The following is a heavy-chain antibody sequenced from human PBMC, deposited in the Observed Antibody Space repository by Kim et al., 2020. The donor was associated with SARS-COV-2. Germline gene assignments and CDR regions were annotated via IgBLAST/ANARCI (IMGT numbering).Heavy chain of an antibody. CDR3: TRGFDWLFLPDGTSGYFDY. V-gene: IGHV3-49*03. CDR1: GFTFGDYA. Sequence: GGSLRLSCTASGFTFGDYAMSWFRQAPGKGLEWVGFIRSKAYGGTTEYAASVKGRFTISRDDSKSIAYLQMNSLKTEDTAVYYCTRGFDWLFLPDGTSGYFDYWGQGTLVTVSS. D-gene: IGHD3-9*01. CDR2: IRSKAYGGTT. J-gene: IGHJ4*02.